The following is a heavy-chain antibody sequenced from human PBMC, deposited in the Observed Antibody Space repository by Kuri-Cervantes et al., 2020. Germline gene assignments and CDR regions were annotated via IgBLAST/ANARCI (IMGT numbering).Heavy chain of an antibody. CDR2: ISYDGSNK. V-gene: IGHV3-30*19. D-gene: IGHD6-19*01. CDR1: GFTFSSYG. CDR3: ARDRALGYSSGWYYPLLYDGMDV. J-gene: IGHJ6*02. Sequence: LSLTCAASGFTFSSYGMHWVRQAPGRGLEWVAVISYDGSNKYYADSVKGRFTISRDNSKNTLYLQMNSLRAEDTAVYYCARDRALGYSSGWYYPLLYDGMDVWGQGTTVTVSS.